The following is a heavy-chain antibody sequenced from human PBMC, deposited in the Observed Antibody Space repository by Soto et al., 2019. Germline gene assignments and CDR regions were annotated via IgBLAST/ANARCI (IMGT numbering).Heavy chain of an antibody. CDR2: IIPIFGTA. Sequence: QVQLVQSGAEVKKPGSSVKVSCKASGGTFSSYAISWVRQAPGQGLEWMGGIIPIFGTANYAQKFQGRVTITADESTSRAYMELSSLRSEDTAGYYCARGEGSPYCCAMDVWGQGATVTVSS. CDR1: GGTFSSYA. CDR3: ARGEGSPYCCAMDV. V-gene: IGHV1-69*12. D-gene: IGHD3-10*01. J-gene: IGHJ6*02.